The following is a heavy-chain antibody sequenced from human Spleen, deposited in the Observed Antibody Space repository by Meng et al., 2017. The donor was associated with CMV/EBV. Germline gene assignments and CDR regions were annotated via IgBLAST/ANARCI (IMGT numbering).Heavy chain of an antibody. CDR2: ISSSSSYI. CDR3: ARGRMEGGYDY. CDR1: GFTFWSHS. V-gene: IGHV3-21*01. J-gene: IGHJ4*02. Sequence: SCVGSGFTFWSHSMKWVRQAPGKGLEWVSTISSSSSYIYYGDSMKGRFTVSRDNAKNSLSLQMSSLRVEDTAVYYCARGRMEGGYDYWGQGSLVTVSS. D-gene: IGHD5-18*01.